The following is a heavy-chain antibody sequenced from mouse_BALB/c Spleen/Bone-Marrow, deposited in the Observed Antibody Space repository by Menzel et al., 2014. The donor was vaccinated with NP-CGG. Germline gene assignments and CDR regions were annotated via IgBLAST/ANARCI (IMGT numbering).Heavy chain of an antibody. V-gene: IGHV1-7*01. J-gene: IGHJ3*01. CDR2: INPSTGYT. CDR3: ARKGFAY. Sequence: VQLQQSGAELVKPGALMKMSCKASGYTFANYWVHWVKQRPGQGLEWIGYINPSTGYTEYNQKFKDKATLTADKSSSTAYMQLSSLTSDDSAVYYGARKGFAYWGRGTLVPVSA. CDR1: GYTFANYW.